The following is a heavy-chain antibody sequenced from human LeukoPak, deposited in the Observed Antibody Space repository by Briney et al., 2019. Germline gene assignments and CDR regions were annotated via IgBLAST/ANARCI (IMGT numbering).Heavy chain of an antibody. CDR3: GRMYYYARGEAYDY. V-gene: IGHV4-59*01. CDR2: IAHSGST. CDR1: GGSINNNY. D-gene: IGHD3-10*01. Sequence: SETLSLTCTVSGGSINNNYWAWIRQPPGRGLEYIGYIAHSGSTDYNPSLKSRVQMSLDVSKNQFTLRLTSVTAADTALYYCGRMYYYARGEAYDYWGLGTLVTVSS. J-gene: IGHJ4*02.